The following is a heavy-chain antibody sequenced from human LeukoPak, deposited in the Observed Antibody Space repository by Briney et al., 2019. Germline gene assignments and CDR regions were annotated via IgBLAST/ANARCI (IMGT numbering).Heavy chain of an antibody. Sequence: QSGGSLRLSCAASGFTFSSYAMSWVRRAPGKGLEWVSSIRGSGGSTNHADSVKGRFTISRDNAKNSLYLQMSNLRAEDTAVYFCARGGGLDVWGQGATVTVSS. V-gene: IGHV3-23*01. J-gene: IGHJ6*02. CDR3: ARGGGLDV. D-gene: IGHD3-16*01. CDR2: IRGSGGST. CDR1: GFTFSSYA.